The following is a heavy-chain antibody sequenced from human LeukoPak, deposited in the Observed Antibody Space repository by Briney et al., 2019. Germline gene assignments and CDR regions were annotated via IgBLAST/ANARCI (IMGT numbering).Heavy chain of an antibody. Sequence: PGGSLRLSCAASRFTFSSYAMSWVRQAPGKGLERVSAISGSGSSTYYVDSVKGRFTISRDNSKNTLYLQMNNLRAEDTALYYCAKDRRRTTVTSFDYWGQGTLVTVSS. D-gene: IGHD4-17*01. J-gene: IGHJ4*02. CDR2: ISGSGSST. V-gene: IGHV3-23*01. CDR1: RFTFSSYA. CDR3: AKDRRRTTVTSFDY.